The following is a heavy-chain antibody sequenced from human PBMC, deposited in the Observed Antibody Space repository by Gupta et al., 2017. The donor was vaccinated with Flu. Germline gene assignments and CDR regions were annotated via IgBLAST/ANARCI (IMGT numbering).Heavy chain of an antibody. V-gene: IGHV1-69*06. J-gene: IGHJ3*02. CDR1: GGDISDQM. D-gene: IGHD2-21*01. Sequence: QVQLVQSGAEGKKPGSSVKVCCKASGGDISDQMINWVRLAPGHGLEWLGSIIPMFGTTNYAQMFQDRVSITAARSAATVYMEVSSLRSEDSAIYYCARVPYLSMAFDIWGQGTEVTVSS. CDR3: ARVPYLSMAFDI. CDR2: IIPMFGTT.